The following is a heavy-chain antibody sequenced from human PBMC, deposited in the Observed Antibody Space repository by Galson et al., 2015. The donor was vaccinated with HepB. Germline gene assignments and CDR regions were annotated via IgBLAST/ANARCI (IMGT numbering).Heavy chain of an antibody. V-gene: IGHV1-18*01. CDR3: ARAIVVVPEYYYYGMDV. D-gene: IGHD2-2*01. Sequence: SVKVSCKASGYTFSRYSINWVRQAPGQGLEWMGWISGYNGETNFAQKFQGRVTVTTDTSTRTAYMELRSLRSDDTAVYYCARAIVVVPEYYYYGMDVWGQGTTVTVSS. J-gene: IGHJ6*02. CDR1: GYTFSRYS. CDR2: ISGYNGET.